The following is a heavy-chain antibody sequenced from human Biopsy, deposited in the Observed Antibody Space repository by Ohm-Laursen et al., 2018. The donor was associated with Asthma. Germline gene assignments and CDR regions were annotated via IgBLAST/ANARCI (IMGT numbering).Heavy chain of an antibody. V-gene: IGHV1-18*01. J-gene: IGHJ6*02. CDR1: GYTFNSAG. Sequence: SVKVSCKTSGYTFNSAGITWVRQAPGQGLEWMGRISVYNGNTKVAQKLQDRVTMITDTSTSTAYMELRSLRSDDTAVYFCARAADYSHYYGIDVWGQGTTVTVS. CDR3: ARAADYSHYYGIDV. D-gene: IGHD3-10*01. CDR2: ISVYNGNT.